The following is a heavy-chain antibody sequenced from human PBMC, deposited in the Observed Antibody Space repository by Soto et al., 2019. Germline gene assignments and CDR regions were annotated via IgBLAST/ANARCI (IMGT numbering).Heavy chain of an antibody. CDR2: IYYSGSI. CDR1: GGSISSSSYY. J-gene: IGHJ5*02. CDR3: ARQSSGWYNWFDP. D-gene: IGHD6-19*01. Sequence: SETLSLTCSVSGGSISSSSYYWGWIRQPPGNGLEWIGSIYYSGSIYYNPSLKSRVTISVDTSKNQFSLKLSSVTAAETAVYYCARQSSGWYNWFDPWGQGTLVT. V-gene: IGHV4-39*01.